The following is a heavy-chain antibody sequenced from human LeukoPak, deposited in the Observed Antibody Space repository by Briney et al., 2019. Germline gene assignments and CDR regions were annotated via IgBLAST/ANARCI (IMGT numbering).Heavy chain of an antibody. V-gene: IGHV4-4*02. CDR3: ARGLNDSWTGENY. Sequence: SETLSLTCSLSGGSISNDNWWSWVRQPPGKGLEWIGEIFHSGSTNYNPSLKSRVTVSLDTSKSQFSLKVRYVTAADTAVYYCARGLNDSWTGENYWGQGTLVTVSS. CDR1: GGSISNDNW. J-gene: IGHJ4*02. CDR2: IFHSGST. D-gene: IGHD3-3*01.